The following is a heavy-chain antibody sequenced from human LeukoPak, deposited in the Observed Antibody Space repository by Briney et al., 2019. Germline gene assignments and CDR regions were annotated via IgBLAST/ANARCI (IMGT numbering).Heavy chain of an antibody. V-gene: IGHV4-59*08. J-gene: IGHJ6*02. Sequence: SETLSLTCTVSGDSIINYYWSWIRQSPGKGLEWIGYIYYSGSTKYNPSLKSRVTISVDTSKNQFSLKLSSVTAADTAVYYCARHDPVGHFLRGMDVWGQGTTVTVSS. CDR1: GDSIINYY. D-gene: IGHD2/OR15-2a*01. CDR3: ARHDPVGHFLRGMDV. CDR2: IYYSGST.